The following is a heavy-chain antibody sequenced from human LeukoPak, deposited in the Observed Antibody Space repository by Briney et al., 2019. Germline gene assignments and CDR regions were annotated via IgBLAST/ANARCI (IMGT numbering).Heavy chain of an antibody. V-gene: IGHV3-7*05. CDR1: GFTLSSYW. CDR3: AREAGYCSSTSCPYNWFDP. J-gene: IGHJ5*02. Sequence: GGSLRLSCAASGFTLSSYWMSWVRQAPGKGLEWVANIKQDGSEKYYVDSVKGRFTISRDNAKNSLYLQMNSLRAEDTAVYYCAREAGYCSSTSCPYNWFDPWGQGTLVTVSS. CDR2: IKQDGSEK. D-gene: IGHD2-2*01.